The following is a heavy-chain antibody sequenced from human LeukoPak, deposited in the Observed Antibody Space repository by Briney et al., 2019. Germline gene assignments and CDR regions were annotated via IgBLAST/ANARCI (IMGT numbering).Heavy chain of an antibody. CDR2: IWYDGSNK. CDR3: AKRGTGTTGSSGWFDP. D-gene: IGHD1-7*01. J-gene: IGHJ5*02. V-gene: IGHV3-33*06. Sequence: PGGSLRLSCAASGSTFSSYGMHWVRQAPGKGLEWVAVIWYDGSNKYYADSVKGRFTISRDNSKNTLYLQMNSLRAEDTAVYYSAKRGTGTTGSSGWFDPWGQGTLVTVSS. CDR1: GSTFSSYG.